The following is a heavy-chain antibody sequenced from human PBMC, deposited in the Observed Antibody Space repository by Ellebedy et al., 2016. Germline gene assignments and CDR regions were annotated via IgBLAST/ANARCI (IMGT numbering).Heavy chain of an antibody. Sequence: GESLKISXAASGFTFSSYAMHWVRQAPGKGLEWVAVISYDGSNKYYADSVKGRFTISRDNSKNTLYLQMNSLRAEDTAVYYCAKDFYSYYDSSGYFDYWGQGTLVTVSS. CDR1: GFTFSSYA. J-gene: IGHJ4*02. D-gene: IGHD3-22*01. V-gene: IGHV3-30*04. CDR3: AKDFYSYYDSSGYFDY. CDR2: ISYDGSNK.